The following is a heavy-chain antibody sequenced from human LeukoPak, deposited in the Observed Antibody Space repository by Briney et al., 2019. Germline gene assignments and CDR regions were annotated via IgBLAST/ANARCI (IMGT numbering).Heavy chain of an antibody. J-gene: IGHJ4*02. CDR1: GFTFSSYA. V-gene: IGHV3-30*04. CDR2: ISYDGSSK. Sequence: GGSLRLSCAASGFTFSSYAMHWVRQAPGKGLEWVALISYDGSSKYYADSVKGRLTISRDNSKNTLYLQMNSLRAEDTAVYYCARDFTMVRGVILDYWGQGTLVTVSS. CDR3: ARDFTMVRGVILDY. D-gene: IGHD3-10*01.